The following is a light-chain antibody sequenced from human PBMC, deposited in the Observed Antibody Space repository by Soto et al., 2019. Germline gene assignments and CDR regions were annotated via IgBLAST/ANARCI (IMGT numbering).Light chain of an antibody. J-gene: IGKJ1*01. CDR3: QHYSSYSEA. CDR1: QTISSW. CDR2: KAS. V-gene: IGKV1-5*03. Sequence: DIQMTQSPSTLSGSVGDRVTITCRASQTISSWLAWYQQKPGKAPKLLIYKASTLKSGVPSRFSGSGSGTEFTLTISSLQPDDFETYYCQHYSSYSEAVGQGTKVDIK.